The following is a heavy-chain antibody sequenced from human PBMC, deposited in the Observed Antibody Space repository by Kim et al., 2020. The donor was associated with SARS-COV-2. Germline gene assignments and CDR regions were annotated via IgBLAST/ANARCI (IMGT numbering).Heavy chain of an antibody. CDR1: GFTVSSNY. Sequence: GGSLRLSCAASGFTVSSNYMSWVRQAPGKGLEWVSVIYSGGSTYYADSVKGRFTISRDNSKNTLYLQMNSLRAEDTAVYYCARARFSSGRTYILMYGMDVWGQGTTVTVSS. V-gene: IGHV3-66*01. CDR2: IYSGGST. J-gene: IGHJ6*02. CDR3: ARARFSSGRTYILMYGMDV. D-gene: IGHD6-19*01.